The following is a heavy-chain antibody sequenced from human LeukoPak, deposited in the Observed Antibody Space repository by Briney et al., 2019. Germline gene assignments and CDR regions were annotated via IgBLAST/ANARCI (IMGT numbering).Heavy chain of an antibody. V-gene: IGHV1-2*02. CDR1: GYSFSDYY. CDR2: INPKSGGT. J-gene: IGHJ5*02. Sequence: GASVKASCTASGYSFSDYYIHWLRQAPGQGLEWMGWINPKSGGTNYAQNFQGRVTMTRDTSSTTVYMELTRLRSDDTAVYYCARPLGSLKEYWWFDPWGQGTLVTVSS. CDR3: ARPLGSLKEYWWFDP. D-gene: IGHD2/OR15-2a*01.